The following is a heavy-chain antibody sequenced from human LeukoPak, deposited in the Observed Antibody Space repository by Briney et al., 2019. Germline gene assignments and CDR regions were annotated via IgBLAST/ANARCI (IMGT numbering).Heavy chain of an antibody. V-gene: IGHV1-2*02. CDR3: GRGDKTFDP. J-gene: IGHJ5*02. CDR1: GYTFTGYY. Sequence: ASVKVSCKASGYTFTGYYIHWVRQAPGQGLEWMGCIKTNSGDTNYAQKFQGGLTMNRDTSINTAYMELSSLRSDDTAVYYCGRGDKTFDPWGQGTLVTVSS. CDR2: IKTNSGDT.